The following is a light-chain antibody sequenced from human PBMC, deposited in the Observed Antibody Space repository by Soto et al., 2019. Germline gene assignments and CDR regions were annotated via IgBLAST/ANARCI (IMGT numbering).Light chain of an antibody. CDR1: QSVGSN. J-gene: IGKJ5*01. V-gene: IGKV3-15*01. CDR3: QQYTNWPPIT. CDR2: GSS. Sequence: EILLTQSPATLPVSPGERATLSCRASQSVGSNLAWFQQTPGQAPGLLIYGSSTRATGVPARFSGSGSGADFTLTISNLQSEDFAVYYCQQYTNWPPITFGQGTRREIK.